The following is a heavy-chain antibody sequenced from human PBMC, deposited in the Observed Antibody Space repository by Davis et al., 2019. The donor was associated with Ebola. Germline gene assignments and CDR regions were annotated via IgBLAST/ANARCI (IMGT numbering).Heavy chain of an antibody. Sequence: GESLKISCAGSGFTFSSYAMSWVRQAPGKGLEWVSSISGSDVNTHYADSVKGRFTISRDNSKNTLYLQMNSLRAEDTAVYYCARVDRTGTPDYWGQGTLVTVSS. J-gene: IGHJ4*02. CDR1: GFTFSSYA. CDR3: ARVDRTGTPDY. D-gene: IGHD1-7*01. CDR2: ISGSDVNT. V-gene: IGHV3-23*01.